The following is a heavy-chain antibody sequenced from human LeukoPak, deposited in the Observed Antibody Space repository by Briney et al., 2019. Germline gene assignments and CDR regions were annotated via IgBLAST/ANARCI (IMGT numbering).Heavy chain of an antibody. Sequence: ASVKVSCKASGYTFTSYYMHWVRQAPGQGLEWMGIINPSGGSTSYAQKFQGRVTMTRDMSTSTVHMELSSLRSEDTAVYYCARDRITMVRGVIGAFDIWGQGTMVTVSS. CDR1: GYTFTSYY. CDR2: INPSGGST. V-gene: IGHV1-46*01. J-gene: IGHJ3*02. CDR3: ARDRITMVRGVIGAFDI. D-gene: IGHD3-10*01.